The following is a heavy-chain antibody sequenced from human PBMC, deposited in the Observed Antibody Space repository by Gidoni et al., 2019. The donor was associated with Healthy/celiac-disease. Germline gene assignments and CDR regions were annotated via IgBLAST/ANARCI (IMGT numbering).Heavy chain of an antibody. D-gene: IGHD6-13*01. CDR1: GGSLGRCSYY. CDR2: IYYSGST. V-gene: IGHV4-39*01. J-gene: IGHJ4*02. Sequence: QLQLQESAPGLVKPSATLSLPCTVSGGSLGRCSYYWGWIRQPPRNGLEWIGSIYYSGSTYYNASLKKRVNISVETSKNQFSLKLSSVTAADTAVYYCARHTAKGAAAGHRPYYFDYWGQGTLVTVSS. CDR3: ARHTAKGAAAGHRPYYFDY.